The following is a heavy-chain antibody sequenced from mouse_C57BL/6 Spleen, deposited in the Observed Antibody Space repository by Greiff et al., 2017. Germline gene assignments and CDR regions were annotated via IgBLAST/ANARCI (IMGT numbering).Heavy chain of an antibody. Sequence: QVHVKQPGAELVRPGSSVKLSCKASGYTFTSYWMHWVKQRPIQGLEWIGNIYPSDSGTHYNQKFKDKATLTVDKSSSTAYMQLSSLTSESSAFYFCASYYYRSSTRYFDVGGTGTTVTVSS. D-gene: IGHD1-1*01. J-gene: IGHJ1*03. CDR3: ASYYYRSSTRYFDV. CDR2: IYPSDSGT. CDR1: GYTFTSYW. V-gene: IGHV1-52*01.